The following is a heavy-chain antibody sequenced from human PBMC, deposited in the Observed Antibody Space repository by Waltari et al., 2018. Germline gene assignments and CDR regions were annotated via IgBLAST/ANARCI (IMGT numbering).Heavy chain of an antibody. CDR2: IYHRGST. CDR1: GYSISRGYY. J-gene: IGHJ4*02. V-gene: IGHV4-38-2*01. D-gene: IGHD4-17*01. Sequence: QVQLQESGPGLVKPSETLSPTCAASGYSISRGYYWGWIRQPPGKGLEWIGSIYHRGSTYYNPSLKSRVTISVDTSKNQFSLKLSSVTAADTAVYYCARRDYARRFDYWGQGTLVTVSS. CDR3: ARRDYARRFDY.